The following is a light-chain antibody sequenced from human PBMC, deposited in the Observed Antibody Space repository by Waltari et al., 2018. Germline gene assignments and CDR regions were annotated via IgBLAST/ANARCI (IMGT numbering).Light chain of an antibody. Sequence: DIQMTQSPSSLSASVGDRVTITCRASQGITNDLAWYQQKPGETPKLLIYEASSLQSGIPSRFSGSGSGTNFSLTIGSLQSEDFATYYCQHYYSIPLTFGGGTKVEIK. CDR3: QHYYSIPLT. CDR1: QGITND. J-gene: IGKJ4*01. V-gene: IGKV1-27*01. CDR2: EAS.